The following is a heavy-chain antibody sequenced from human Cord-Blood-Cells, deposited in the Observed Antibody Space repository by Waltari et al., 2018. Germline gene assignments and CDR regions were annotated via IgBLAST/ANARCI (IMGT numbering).Heavy chain of an antibody. D-gene: IGHD2-8*01. J-gene: IGHJ4*02. CDR3: ARKSRCTNGVCYTPVDY. CDR2: IYHSGST. V-gene: IGHV4-38-2*02. CDR1: GYSFSMGYS. Sequence: QVQLQESGTGLVTPSQPLSLTCTVSGYSFSMGYSSAWKRPPPGKGLEWIGSIYHSGSTYYNPSLKSRVTISVDTSKNQFSLKLSSVTAADTAVYYCARKSRCTNGVCYTPVDYWGQGTLVTVSS.